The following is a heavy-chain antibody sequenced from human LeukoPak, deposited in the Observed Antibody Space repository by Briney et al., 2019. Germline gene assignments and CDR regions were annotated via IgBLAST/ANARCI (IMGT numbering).Heavy chain of an antibody. J-gene: IGHJ6*03. CDR3: AKDFVPAVLYYYYYYMDV. CDR1: GFTFSSYG. Sequence: PGGSLRLSCAASGFTFSSYGMHWVRQAPGKGLEWVAFIRYDGSNKYYADSAKGRFTISRDNSKNTLYLQMNSLRAEDTAVYYCAKDFVPAVLYYYYYYMDVWGKGTTVTVSS. D-gene: IGHD2-2*01. V-gene: IGHV3-30*02. CDR2: IRYDGSNK.